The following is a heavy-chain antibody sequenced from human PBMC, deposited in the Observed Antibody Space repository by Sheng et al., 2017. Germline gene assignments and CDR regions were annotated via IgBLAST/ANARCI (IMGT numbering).Heavy chain of an antibody. CDR2: ISGSGAST. CDR3: ARQVGPDF. D-gene: IGHD3-16*01. V-gene: IGHV3-23*01. CDR1: GFTFTSYA. J-gene: IGHJ4*02. Sequence: EVQLLESGGGLVQPGGSLRLPCAASGFTFTSYAMIWVRQAPGKGLEWVSSISGSGASTYYADSVKGRFTISRDSSKNTLYLQMNSLRAEDTAVYYCARQVGPDFWGQGTLVTVSS.